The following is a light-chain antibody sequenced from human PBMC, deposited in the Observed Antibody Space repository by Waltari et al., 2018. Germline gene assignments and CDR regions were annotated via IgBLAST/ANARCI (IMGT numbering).Light chain of an antibody. CDR2: GAS. Sequence: IVMTQSPATLSLSQGERDALSCRASQNISTNLAWYQQKPGQAPRLLIYGASTRATGVPGRFSGSGSGIEFTLTVSSLQPEDFAVYYCLQYNKWPALTFGGGTKVEIK. CDR1: QNISTN. CDR3: LQYNKWPALT. V-gene: IGKV3-15*01. J-gene: IGKJ4*01.